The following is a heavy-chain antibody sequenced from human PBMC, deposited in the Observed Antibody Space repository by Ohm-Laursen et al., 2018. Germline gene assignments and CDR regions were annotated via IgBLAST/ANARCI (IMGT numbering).Heavy chain of an antibody. Sequence: GSLRLSCSASGFTFSDYYMSWIRQAPGKGLEWVSYISSSGSTIYYADSVKGRLTISRDNAKNSLYLQMNSLRAEDTAVYYCARVFGRFLEWAFDYWGQGTLVTVSS. D-gene: IGHD3-3*01. CDR1: GFTFSDYY. V-gene: IGHV3-11*01. CDR3: ARVFGRFLEWAFDY. CDR2: ISSSGSTI. J-gene: IGHJ4*02.